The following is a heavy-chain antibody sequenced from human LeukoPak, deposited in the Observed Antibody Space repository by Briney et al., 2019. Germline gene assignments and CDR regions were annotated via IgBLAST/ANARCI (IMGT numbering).Heavy chain of an antibody. D-gene: IGHD6-19*01. CDR3: AKFLAVAGGYFDY. CDR1: GFTVSSNY. Sequence: GGSLRLSCAASGFTVSSNYMNWVRQAPGKGLEWVSYINGGGSPIYYADSVRGRFTISRDNAKNSLYLQMNSLRAEDTAVYYCAKFLAVAGGYFDYWGQGTLITVSS. CDR2: INGGGSPI. V-gene: IGHV3-48*01. J-gene: IGHJ4*02.